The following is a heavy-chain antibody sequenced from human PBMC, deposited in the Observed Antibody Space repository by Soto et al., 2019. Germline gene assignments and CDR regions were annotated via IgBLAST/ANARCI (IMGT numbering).Heavy chain of an antibody. D-gene: IGHD4-17*01. CDR1: GASIRRSY. Sequence: SLAFSVSGASIRRSYLIWVRQPPGKGLEWIASVYYTGTTNYNPSLGSRVTISIDAPENQISLKLTSVTAADTAFYYCARDTVLTGMFDRWGQGPLVTVSS. V-gene: IGHV4-59*01. CDR2: VYYTGTT. CDR3: ARDTVLTGMFDR. J-gene: IGHJ5*02.